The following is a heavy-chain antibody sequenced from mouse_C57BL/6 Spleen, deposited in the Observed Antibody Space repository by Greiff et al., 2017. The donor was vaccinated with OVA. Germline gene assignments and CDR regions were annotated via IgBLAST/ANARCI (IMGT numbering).Heavy chain of an antibody. J-gene: IGHJ3*01. V-gene: IGHV3-1*01. CDR1: GYSITSGYD. CDR3: ARRETGAWFAY. D-gene: IGHD4-1*01. Sequence: VKLQESGPGMVKPSQSLSLTCTVTGYSITSGYDWHWIRHFPGNKLEWMGYISYSGSTNYNPSLKSRISITHDTSKNHFFLKLNSVTTEDTATYYCARRETGAWFAYWGQGTLVTVSA. CDR2: ISYSGST.